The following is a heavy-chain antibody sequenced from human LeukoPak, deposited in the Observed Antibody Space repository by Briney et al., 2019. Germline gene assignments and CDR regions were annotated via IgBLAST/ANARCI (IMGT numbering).Heavy chain of an antibody. J-gene: IGHJ4*02. D-gene: IGHD4-23*01. CDR3: ARDRYGGNSGEFDY. V-gene: IGHV4-59*01. Sequence: SETLSLTCTVSGGSISSYYWSWIRQSPGKALEWIGYIDYTGTTNYNPSLKSRVTILVDTSKNQFSLKLSSVTAADTAVYYCARDRYGGNSGEFDYWGQGTLVTVSS. CDR1: GGSISSYY. CDR2: IDYTGTT.